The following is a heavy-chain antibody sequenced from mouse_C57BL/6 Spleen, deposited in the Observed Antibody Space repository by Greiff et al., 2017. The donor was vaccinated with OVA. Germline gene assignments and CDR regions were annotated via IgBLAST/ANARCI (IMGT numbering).Heavy chain of an antibody. Sequence: EVKLVESGPGLVKPSQSLSLTCSVTGYSITSGYYWNWIRQFPGNKLEWMGYISYDGSNNYNPSLKNRISITRDTSKNQFFLKLNSVTTEDTATYYCARGGGYLDYWGQGTTLTVSS. V-gene: IGHV3-6*01. CDR2: ISYDGSN. J-gene: IGHJ2*01. CDR1: GYSITSGYY. CDR3: ARGGGYLDY.